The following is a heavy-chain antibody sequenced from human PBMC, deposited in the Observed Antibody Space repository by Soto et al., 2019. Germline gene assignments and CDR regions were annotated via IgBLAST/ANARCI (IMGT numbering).Heavy chain of an antibody. CDR1: GGNRYP. J-gene: IGHJ6*02. CDR3: ARDSGRSDVVPAAISAMDV. CDR2: IIPMLGIA. V-gene: IGHV1-69*04. Sequence: QVQLVQSGAEVKKPGSSVKVSCKGSGGNRYPITWVRQAPGQGLECMGRIIPMLGIATYAQNFQGRVTISADKSTSTAYMEVSSLRSEDTAVYYCARDSGRSDVVPAAISAMDVWGQGTTVTVSS. D-gene: IGHD2-2*01.